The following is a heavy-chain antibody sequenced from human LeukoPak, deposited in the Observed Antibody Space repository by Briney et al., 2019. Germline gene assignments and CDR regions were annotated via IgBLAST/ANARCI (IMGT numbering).Heavy chain of an antibody. CDR2: FDLEDGET. CDR1: AYTLTELS. D-gene: IGHD3-10*01. V-gene: IGHV1-24*01. CDR3: ATESPQREYGSGSPYFDY. J-gene: IGHJ4*02. Sequence: ASVKSSCKVSAYTLTELSMHRVRQGPGKGPEWMGGFDLEDGETIYAQKFQGRVTLTEDTSTDTAYMELSSMRSEDTAVYYCATESPQREYGSGSPYFDYGGQGTLVTVS.